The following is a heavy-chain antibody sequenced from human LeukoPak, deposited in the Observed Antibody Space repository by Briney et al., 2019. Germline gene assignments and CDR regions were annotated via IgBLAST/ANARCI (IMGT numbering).Heavy chain of an antibody. Sequence: GSLRLSCAASGFPFSNYAMSWVLQAPGKGLEWVSIIGYRGGSIYYAYSVQGRFTISRDNSKNTLYLQMNSLRAEGTAVYYCARDMIVVAKGNGMDVWGQGTTVTVSS. V-gene: IGHV3-23*01. J-gene: IGHJ6*02. CDR1: GFPFSNYA. CDR2: IGYRGGSI. D-gene: IGHD3-22*01. CDR3: ARDMIVVAKGNGMDV.